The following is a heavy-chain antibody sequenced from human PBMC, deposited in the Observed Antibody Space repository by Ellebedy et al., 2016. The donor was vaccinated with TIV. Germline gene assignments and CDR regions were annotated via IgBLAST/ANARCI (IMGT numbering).Heavy chain of an antibody. Sequence: GESLKISCAASGFTFDDYAMHWVRQAPGKGLEWVSLISWDGGSTYYADSVKGRFTISRDNSKNSLYLQMNSLRDEDTAVYYCASFIVVVPPNWFNPWGQGTLVTVSS. J-gene: IGHJ5*02. CDR3: ASFIVVVPPNWFNP. CDR1: GFTFDDYA. V-gene: IGHV3-43D*03. D-gene: IGHD2-2*01. CDR2: ISWDGGST.